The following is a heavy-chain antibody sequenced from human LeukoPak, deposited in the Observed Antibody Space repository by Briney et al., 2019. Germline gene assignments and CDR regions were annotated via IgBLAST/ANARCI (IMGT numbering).Heavy chain of an antibody. CDR3: AKDRGYSGSEAFDY. V-gene: IGHV3-9*01. J-gene: IGHJ4*02. D-gene: IGHD5-12*01. CDR2: ISWNSGSI. CDR1: GFTFDDYA. Sequence: GRSLRLSCAASGFTFDDYAMHWVRQAPGKGLEWVSGISWNSGSIGYADSVKGRFTISRDNAKNSLYLQMSSLRAEDTALYYCAKDRGYSGSEAFDYWGQGTLVTVSS.